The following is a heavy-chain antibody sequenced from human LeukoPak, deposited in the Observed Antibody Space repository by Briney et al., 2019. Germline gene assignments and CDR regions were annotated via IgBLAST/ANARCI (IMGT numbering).Heavy chain of an antibody. J-gene: IGHJ6*03. CDR3: ARRQLAKEYYYFYMDV. V-gene: IGHV3-30-3*01. CDR2: ISYDGSNK. D-gene: IGHD6-6*01. Sequence: GRSLRLSCAASGFTFSSYAMHWVRQAPGKGLEWVVVISYDGSNKYYADSMKGRFTISRDNSKNTLYLQMNSLRAEDTAVYYCARRQLAKEYYYFYMDVWGKGTTVTVSS. CDR1: GFTFSSYA.